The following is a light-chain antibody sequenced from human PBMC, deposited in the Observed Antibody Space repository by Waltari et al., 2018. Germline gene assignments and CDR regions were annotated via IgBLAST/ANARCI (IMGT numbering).Light chain of an antibody. V-gene: IGLV2-11*01. CDR2: DVI. J-gene: IGLJ1*01. CDR3: CSYAGRYTPYV. CDR1: SRDMGDYND. Sequence: SALTQPRAVSGYPGQSVTFACTGRSRDMGDYNDVYCYQQHPGKAPKLMIYDVIKRPSGVPDRFSGSKSVNTASLTISGLQAEDEADYYCCSYAGRYTPYVFGTGTKVTVL.